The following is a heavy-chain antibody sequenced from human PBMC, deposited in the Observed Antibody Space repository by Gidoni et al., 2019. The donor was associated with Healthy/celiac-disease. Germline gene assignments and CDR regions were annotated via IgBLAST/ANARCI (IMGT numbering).Heavy chain of an antibody. V-gene: IGHV4-34*01. CDR2: INPSGSN. CDR3: ARGRGRTAEYFQH. Sequence: QVQLQQWGAGLFKPSATLSLTCAVYGGSFSGYYWSWIRQPPGKGREWIGEINPSGSNTYNTYLKSRVTISVDTSKNQFSLKLSSVTAADTAVYYCARGRGRTAEYFQHWGQGTLVTVSS. J-gene: IGHJ1*01. D-gene: IGHD2-15*01. CDR1: GGSFSGYY.